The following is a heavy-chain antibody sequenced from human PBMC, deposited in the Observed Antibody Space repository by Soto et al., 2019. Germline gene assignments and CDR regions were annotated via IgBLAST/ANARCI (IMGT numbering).Heavy chain of an antibody. Sequence: QVQLVQSGAEVKKPGASVKVSCKASGYTFTSYGISWVRQAPGQGLEWMGWISAYNGNTNYAQKLQGRVTMTTDTSTSTAYRELRSLRSDDTAVYYCVVAAQPDYFDYWGQGTLVTVSS. J-gene: IGHJ4*02. CDR3: VVAAQPDYFDY. V-gene: IGHV1-18*01. CDR2: ISAYNGNT. D-gene: IGHD2-15*01. CDR1: GYTFTSYG.